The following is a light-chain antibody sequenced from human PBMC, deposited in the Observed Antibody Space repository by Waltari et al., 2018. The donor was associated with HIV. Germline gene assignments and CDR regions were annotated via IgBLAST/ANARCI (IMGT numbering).Light chain of an antibody. V-gene: IGLV3-25*03. CDR2: KDS. CDR1: ALATQY. CDR3: QSADSSGTYV. J-gene: IGLJ1*01. Sequence: GQTATITCSGDALATQYAFWYQQKAGHAPVVIIYKDSERPSGIPERISGSSSWTTVTLTISEVQAEDEADYYCQSADSSGTYVFGSGTKVTVL.